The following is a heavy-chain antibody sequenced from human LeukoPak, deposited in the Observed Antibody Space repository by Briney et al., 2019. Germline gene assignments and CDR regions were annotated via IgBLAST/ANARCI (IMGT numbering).Heavy chain of an antibody. D-gene: IGHD3-16*01. CDR3: AREGNDYYYDQ. CDR2: ITGDCKYI. Sequence: PGGSLRLSCAAPGFIFKTYTMTRVRQAPGKGLEWVSSITGDCKYITYADSVKGRFTISRDNAKNSLYLQVASLRGDDTATYYCAREGNDYYYDQWGQGTLVTVSP. CDR1: GFIFKTYT. J-gene: IGHJ4*02. V-gene: IGHV3-21*01.